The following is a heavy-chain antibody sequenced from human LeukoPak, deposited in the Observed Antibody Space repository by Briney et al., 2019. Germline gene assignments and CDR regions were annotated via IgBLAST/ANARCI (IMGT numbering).Heavy chain of an antibody. D-gene: IGHD1-1*01. CDR1: GGSISTYY. J-gene: IGHJ4*02. Sequence: SETLSLTCTVSGGSISTYYWSWIRQPPGKGLEWIGYIYYSGSTSYNPSLKSRVTVSVDTSKDHFSLKLTSVTAADAAVYYCARDLEGHYWGQGTLVTVSS. V-gene: IGHV4-59*01. CDR2: IYYSGST. CDR3: ARDLEGHY.